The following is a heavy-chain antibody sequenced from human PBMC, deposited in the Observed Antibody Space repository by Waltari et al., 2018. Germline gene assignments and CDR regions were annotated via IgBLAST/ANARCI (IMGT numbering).Heavy chain of an antibody. CDR2: LNQNASP. CDR3: ARGWLQVAPPYYYYMDV. V-gene: IGHV4-34*04. Sequence: QVQLLQWGAGLLKPSETLSLTCAVYGGSFSGYYWSWLRQLPGKGLEWLGELNQNASPDHNPSLKSRATISIETSKNQFSLKLDSVTAADTGVYYCARGWLQVAPPYYYYMDVWDRGTAVTVSS. D-gene: IGHD6-19*01. CDR1: GGSFSGYY. J-gene: IGHJ6*03.